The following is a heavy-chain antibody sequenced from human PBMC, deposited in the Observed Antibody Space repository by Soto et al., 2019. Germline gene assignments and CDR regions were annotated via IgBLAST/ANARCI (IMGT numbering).Heavy chain of an antibody. CDR1: GYPISSGYH. Sequence: SETLSLTCAVSGYPISSGYHWGWIRQPPGKGLEWLGSVHHSGSTYYNPSLKSRVTISVDTSKNQFSLKLNSVTAADTAVYYCAGVRGGNSYGYSRYYYYGMDVWGQGTTVTVSS. V-gene: IGHV4-38-2*01. J-gene: IGHJ6*02. D-gene: IGHD5-18*01. CDR2: VHHSGST. CDR3: AGVRGGNSYGYSRYYYYGMDV.